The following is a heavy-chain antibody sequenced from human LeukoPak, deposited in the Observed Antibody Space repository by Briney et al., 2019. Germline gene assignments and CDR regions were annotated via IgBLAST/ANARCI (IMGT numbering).Heavy chain of an antibody. J-gene: IGHJ4*02. V-gene: IGHV3-23*01. CDR2: ISDTGADT. D-gene: IGHD3-22*01. Sequence: GGSLRLSCAASRLTFSSYAMSWVRQSPGKGLEWVSAISDTGADTYSADSVKGRCTISRENSKKTLFLHMNSLRAEDTAVYYRPSGMAATSGYLELEYWGQGTLVTVST. CDR3: PSGMAATSGYLELEY. CDR1: RLTFSSYA.